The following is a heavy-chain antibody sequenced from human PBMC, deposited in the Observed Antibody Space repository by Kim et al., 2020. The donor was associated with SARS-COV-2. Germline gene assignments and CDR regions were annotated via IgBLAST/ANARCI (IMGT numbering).Heavy chain of an antibody. CDR3: AISEEPYFDY. J-gene: IGHJ4*02. V-gene: IGHV3-53*04. Sequence: STYYADSVKGRFTISRHNSKNTLYLQMNSLRAEDTAVYYSAISEEPYFDYWGQGTLVTGSS. D-gene: IGHD1-26*01. CDR2: ST.